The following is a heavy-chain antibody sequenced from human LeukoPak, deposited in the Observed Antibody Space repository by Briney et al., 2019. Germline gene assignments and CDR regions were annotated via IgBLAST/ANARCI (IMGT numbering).Heavy chain of an antibody. D-gene: IGHD2-15*01. CDR2: ISYDGKNQ. CDR3: AESNGYCSGGNCYSNY. Sequence: GGSLRLSCAASGFTFSDYGMHWVRQAPGKGLEWVAVISYDGKNQYYADSVKGRFTISRDSSKNTLYLQMNSLRVEDTAVYYCAESNGYCSGGNCYSNYWGQGTLVTVSS. V-gene: IGHV3-30*03. CDR1: GFTFSDYG. J-gene: IGHJ4*02.